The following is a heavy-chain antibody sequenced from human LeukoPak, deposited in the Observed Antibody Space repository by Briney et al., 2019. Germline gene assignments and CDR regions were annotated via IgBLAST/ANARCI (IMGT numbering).Heavy chain of an antibody. CDR3: AGGSGYLVPFDY. CDR2: IKQDGSEK. Sequence: PGGSLRLSCAASGFTFSSYWMSWVRQAPGKGLEWVANIKQDGSEKYYVGSVKGRFTISRDNARNSLYLQMNSLRAEDTAVYYCAGGSGYLVPFDYWGQGTLVTVSS. V-gene: IGHV3-7*01. J-gene: IGHJ4*02. CDR1: GFTFSSYW. D-gene: IGHD3-22*01.